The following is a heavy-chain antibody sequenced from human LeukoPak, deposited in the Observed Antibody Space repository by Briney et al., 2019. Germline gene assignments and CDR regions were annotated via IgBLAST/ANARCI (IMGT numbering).Heavy chain of an antibody. CDR2: ISSRSSYI. CDR1: GLTFTTYS. CDR3: ARRAVRGAFGI. Sequence: GGSLSLSCAPSGLTFTTYSLNWVRHAPEEGLEWVSSISSRSSYIFHGDSVKGRLTLSRDNAKNALYLQMNRLRAEDTAVTYCARRAVRGAFGIWGEGRMVTVSS. V-gene: IGHV3-21*01. J-gene: IGHJ3*02. D-gene: IGHD3-10*02.